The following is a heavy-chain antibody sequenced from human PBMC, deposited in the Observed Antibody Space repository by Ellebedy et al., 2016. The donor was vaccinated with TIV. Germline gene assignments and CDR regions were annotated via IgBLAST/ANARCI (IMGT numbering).Heavy chain of an antibody. CDR1: GFTFSNYW. CDR2: IKQDGSEK. D-gene: IGHD5-12*01. J-gene: IGHJ4*02. V-gene: IGHV3-7*03. CDR3: ARGGYGRPFDC. Sequence: GGSLRLSCAASGFTFSNYWMKWARQAPGKGLEWVANIKQDGSEKYYVDSVKGRFTISRDNAKNSLFLQMNSLRVEDTAVYFCARGGYGRPFDCWGQGTLVTVSS.